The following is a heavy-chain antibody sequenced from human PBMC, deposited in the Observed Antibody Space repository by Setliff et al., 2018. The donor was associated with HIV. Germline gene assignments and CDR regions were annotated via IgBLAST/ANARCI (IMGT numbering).Heavy chain of an antibody. V-gene: IGHV4-38-2*01. CDR1: GYSIGSGYY. D-gene: IGHD3-3*01. CDR2: IYHTGST. Sequence: LSLTCAVSGYSIGSGYYWGWIRQPPGNGLEWIGSIYHTGSTYYKPSLKSRVTISVDTSKNQFSLRLSSVAAGDTAVYYCARSIVPVASGYYYFEYWGQGTLVTVSS. CDR3: ARSIVPVASGYYYFEY. J-gene: IGHJ4*02.